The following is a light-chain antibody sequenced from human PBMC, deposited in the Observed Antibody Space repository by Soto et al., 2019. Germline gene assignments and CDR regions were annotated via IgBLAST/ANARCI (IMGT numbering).Light chain of an antibody. J-gene: IGKJ1*01. V-gene: IGKV3-15*01. CDR2: GAS. CDR1: QSVSSN. CDR3: QQYNNGTWT. Sequence: EIVMTHSPATLSVSPGEKATPSCRASQSVSSNLAWYQQKPGQAPRLLIYGASTRATGIPARFSGSGSGTEFTLTISSLQSEDFAVYYCQQYNNGTWTFGQGTKVDIK.